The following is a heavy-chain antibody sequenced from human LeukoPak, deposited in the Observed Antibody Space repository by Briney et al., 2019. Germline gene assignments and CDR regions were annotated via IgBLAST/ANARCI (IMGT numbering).Heavy chain of an antibody. Sequence: SETLSLTCTVSGGSISSISYYWGWIRQPPGKGLEWIGSMYHNGSTYYNPSLTSRVTISVDPSKNQFSLKLSSVTATDTAVYYCARVGDCSVDSNCYHFADWFDPWGQGTLVTVSS. J-gene: IGHJ5*02. D-gene: IGHD2-15*01. CDR2: MYHNGST. CDR1: GGSISSISYY. CDR3: ARVGDCSVDSNCYHFADWFDP. V-gene: IGHV4-39*07.